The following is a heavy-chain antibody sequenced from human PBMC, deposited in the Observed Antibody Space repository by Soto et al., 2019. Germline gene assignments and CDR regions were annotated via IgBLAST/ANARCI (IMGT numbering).Heavy chain of an antibody. CDR1: GYTFTSYD. CDR3: ARGRPYYYGAGSSYYGMDV. D-gene: IGHD3-10*01. Sequence: ASVKVSCKASGYTFTSYDINWVRQATGQGLEWMGWMNPNSGNTGYAQKFQGRVTMTRNTSISTAYMELSSLRSEDTAVYYCARGRPYYYGAGSSYYGMDVWGQGTTVTVSS. J-gene: IGHJ6*02. V-gene: IGHV1-8*01. CDR2: MNPNSGNT.